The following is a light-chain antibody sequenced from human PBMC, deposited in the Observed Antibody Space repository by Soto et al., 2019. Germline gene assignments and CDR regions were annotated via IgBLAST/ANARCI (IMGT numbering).Light chain of an antibody. J-gene: IGKJ1*01. Sequence: DVQMTQSPSSLSASVGDSVTITCRSSQTVKTDLNWYQHKPGKAPQLLIYASSRLQTGVASRFSGSGSGTSFSLTISSLQPEDFATYYCQQTSTPPGTFGQGTKVDI. CDR2: ASS. CDR3: QQTSTPPGT. CDR1: QTVKTD. V-gene: IGKV1-39*01.